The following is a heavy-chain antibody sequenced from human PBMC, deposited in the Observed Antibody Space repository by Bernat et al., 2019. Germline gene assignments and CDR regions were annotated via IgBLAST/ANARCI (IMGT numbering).Heavy chain of an antibody. CDR1: GFTFSSYA. J-gene: IGHJ4*02. CDR2: ISGSGGST. D-gene: IGHD2-15*01. V-gene: IGHV3-23*01. CDR3: AKDISSGPSGVSEYY. Sequence: EVQLLESGGGLVQPGGSLRLSCAASGFTFSSYAMSWVRQAPGKGLEWVSAISGSGGSTYYADSVKGRFTISRDNSKNPLYLQMNSRRAEDTAVYYCAKDISSGPSGVSEYYWGQGTLVTVSS.